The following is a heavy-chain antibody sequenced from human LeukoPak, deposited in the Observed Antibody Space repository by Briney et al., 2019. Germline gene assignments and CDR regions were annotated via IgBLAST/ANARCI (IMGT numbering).Heavy chain of an antibody. CDR2: IYHSGST. Sequence: SETLSLTCTVSGYSISSGYYWTWIRQPPGKGLEWIGNIYHSGSTYYNPSLKSRITISMDTSKNHFSLKLSSVTAADTALYYCARSSSGFDSDFDYWGQGTLVTVSS. CDR1: GYSISSGYY. V-gene: IGHV4-38-2*02. D-gene: IGHD5-12*01. CDR3: ARSSSGFDSDFDY. J-gene: IGHJ4*02.